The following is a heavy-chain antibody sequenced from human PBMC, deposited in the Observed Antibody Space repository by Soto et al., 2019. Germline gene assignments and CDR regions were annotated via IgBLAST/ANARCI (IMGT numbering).Heavy chain of an antibody. J-gene: IGHJ6*02. D-gene: IGHD5-18*01. Sequence: SETLSLTCAVSGGSISSSNWWSWVRQPPGKGLEWIGEIYHSGSTNYNPSLKSRVTISVDKSKNQFSLKLSSVTAADTAVYYCASTETAMFSHYYYYGMDVWGQGTTVTVSS. CDR2: IYHSGST. CDR1: GGSISSSNW. V-gene: IGHV4-4*02. CDR3: ASTETAMFSHYYYYGMDV.